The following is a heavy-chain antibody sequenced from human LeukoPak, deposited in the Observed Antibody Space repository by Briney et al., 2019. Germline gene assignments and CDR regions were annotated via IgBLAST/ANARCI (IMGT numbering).Heavy chain of an antibody. V-gene: IGHV3-66*01. CDR1: GFTVSSNY. CDR3: ARGSARWFDP. CDR2: IYGGVNT. Sequence: GGSLRLSCAASGFTVSSNYMSWVRQAPGKGLEWVSVIYGGVNTVYADSVQGRFTISRDNAKRSLYLQMNSLRAEDTAVYYCARGSARWFDPWGQGTLVTVSS. J-gene: IGHJ5*02.